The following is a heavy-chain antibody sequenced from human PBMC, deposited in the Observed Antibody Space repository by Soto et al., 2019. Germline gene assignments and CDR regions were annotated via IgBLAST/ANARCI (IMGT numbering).Heavy chain of an antibody. Sequence: QVQLVQSGAEVKKPGSSVKVSCKASGGTFSSYAISWVRQAPGQGLEWMGGIIPIFGTANYAQKFQGRVTITADESTSTAYMELSSLRSEDTAVYYCARAHTYYYDSSGHPIEHYYGMDVWGQGTTVTVSS. CDR2: IIPIFGTA. D-gene: IGHD3-22*01. J-gene: IGHJ6*02. CDR3: ARAHTYYYDSSGHPIEHYYGMDV. V-gene: IGHV1-69*12. CDR1: GGTFSSYA.